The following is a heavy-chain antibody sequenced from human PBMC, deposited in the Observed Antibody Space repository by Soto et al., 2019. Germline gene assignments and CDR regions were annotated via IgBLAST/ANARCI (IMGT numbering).Heavy chain of an antibody. Sequence: ASVKVSCKASGYTFTSYDINWVRQATGQGLEWMGWMNPNSGNTGYAQKFQGRVTMTRNTSISTAYMELSSLRSEDTAVYYCARDFTPRRDGYNDIWGQGTMVTVSS. CDR1: GYTFTSYD. CDR3: ARDFTPRRDGYNDI. J-gene: IGHJ3*02. D-gene: IGHD5-12*01. CDR2: MNPNSGNT. V-gene: IGHV1-8*01.